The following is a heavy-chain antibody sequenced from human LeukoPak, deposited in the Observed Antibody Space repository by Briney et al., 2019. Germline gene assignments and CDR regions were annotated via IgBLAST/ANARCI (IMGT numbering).Heavy chain of an antibody. J-gene: IGHJ5*02. D-gene: IGHD3-10*01. CDR3: ARDRGGSGSQNGYNWFDP. CDR1: GGSISSYY. CDR2: IYYSGST. V-gene: IGHV4-59*01. Sequence: SETLSLTCTVPGGSISSYYWSWIRQPPGKGLEWIGYIYYSGSTTYNPFLKSRVTISVDTSKNQFSLKLSSVTAADTAVYYCARDRGGSGSQNGYNWFDPWGQGTLVTVSS.